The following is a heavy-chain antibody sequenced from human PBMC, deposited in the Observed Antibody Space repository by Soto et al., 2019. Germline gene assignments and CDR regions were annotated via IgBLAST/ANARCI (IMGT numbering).Heavy chain of an antibody. Sequence: GESLKISCKGSGYSSTSYLIGWVRQMPGKGLEWMGIIYPGDSDTRYSPSFQGQVTISADKSISTAYLQWSSLKASDTAMYYCARHPRYDSSCLSFQHWGQGTLVTVSS. V-gene: IGHV5-51*01. J-gene: IGHJ1*01. CDR3: ARHPRYDSSCLSFQH. D-gene: IGHD3-22*01. CDR1: GYSSTSYL. CDR2: IYPGDSDT.